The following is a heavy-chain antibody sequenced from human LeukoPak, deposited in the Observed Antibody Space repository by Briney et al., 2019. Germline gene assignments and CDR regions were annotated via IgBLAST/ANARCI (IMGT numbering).Heavy chain of an antibody. D-gene: IGHD3-10*01. Sequence: GGSLRLSCAASGFTFSSYGMHWVRQAPGKGLEWVAVISYDGSNKYYADSVKGRFTISRDNSKNTLYLQMNSLRAEDTAVYYCARGPMVRGPDYWGQGTLVTVSS. CDR3: ARGPMVRGPDY. CDR1: GFTFSSYG. J-gene: IGHJ4*02. V-gene: IGHV3-30*03. CDR2: ISYDGSNK.